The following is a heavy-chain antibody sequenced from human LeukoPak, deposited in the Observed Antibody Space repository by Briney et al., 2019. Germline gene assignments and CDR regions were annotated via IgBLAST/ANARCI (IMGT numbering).Heavy chain of an antibody. CDR1: GLTVSTYS. J-gene: IGHJ6*02. V-gene: IGHV3-21*01. D-gene: IGHD3-3*01. CDR3: ARDSEWLSFTGWFSCMDV. Sequence: GRSLRLSCAASGLTVSTYSISSVSQPPGDWLEWVSSISSSGTYIYYADSLKGPFPISRDKTKNSRYLQMNRLRTEETAVDYCARDSEWLSFTGWFSCMDVWGQGTTVTVSS. CDR2: ISSSGTYI.